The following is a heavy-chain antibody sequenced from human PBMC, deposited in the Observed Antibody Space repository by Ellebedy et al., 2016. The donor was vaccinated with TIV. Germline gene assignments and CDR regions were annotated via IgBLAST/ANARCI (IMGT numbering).Heavy chain of an antibody. V-gene: IGHV1-18*01. CDR1: GYTFTSYG. J-gene: IGHJ5*02. CDR2: ISAYNGNT. D-gene: IGHD2-15*01. CDR3: ARDLGVDDSPRFDP. Sequence: ASVKVSCKASGYTFTSYGISWVRQAPGQGLEWMGWISAYNGNTNYAQKLQGRVTMTTDTSTSKAYMELRSLRSDDTAVYYCARDLGVDDSPRFDPWGQGTLVTVSS.